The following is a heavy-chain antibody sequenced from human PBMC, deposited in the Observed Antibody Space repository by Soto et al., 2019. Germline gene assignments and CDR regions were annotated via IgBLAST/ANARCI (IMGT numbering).Heavy chain of an antibody. CDR2: INPSGGST. Sequence: ASVKVSCKASGYTFTSYYMHWVRQAPGQGLEWMGIINPSGGSTSYAQKFQGRVTMTRDTSTSTVYMGLSSLRSEDTAVYYCARSPQTTYYYDSSGYFDPWGQGTMVTVSS. V-gene: IGHV1-46*01. J-gene: IGHJ5*02. CDR3: ARSPQTTYYYDSSGYFDP. CDR1: GYTFTSYY. D-gene: IGHD3-22*01.